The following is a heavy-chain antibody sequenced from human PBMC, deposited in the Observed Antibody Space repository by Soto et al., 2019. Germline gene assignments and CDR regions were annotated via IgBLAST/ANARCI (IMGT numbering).Heavy chain of an antibody. CDR2: IYYNGRT. CDR3: ARQRTSVVTQAYFDV. J-gene: IGHJ4*02. CDR1: GDAVSSGSYY. D-gene: IGHD2-21*02. Sequence: SETLSLTCTVSGDAVSSGSYYWSWIRQPPGKGLEWIGSIYYNGRTDYNPSLKSRVTISVDTSETQFSLKLSSVTAADTAVYYCARQRTSVVTQAYFDVWGPGSLVTVSS. V-gene: IGHV4-61*01.